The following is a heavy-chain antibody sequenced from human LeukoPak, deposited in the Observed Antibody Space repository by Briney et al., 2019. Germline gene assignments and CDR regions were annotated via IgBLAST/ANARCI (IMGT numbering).Heavy chain of an antibody. CDR1: XYTFTGXY. Sequence: VXVXCKXSXYTFTGXYMHWVRQAPGQGLEWMGWINPNSGGTNYAQKFQGRVTMTRDTSISTAYMELSRLRSDDTAVYYCASYYYGSGSYYPFDYWGQGTLVTVSS. CDR2: INPNSGGT. J-gene: IGHJ4*02. CDR3: ASYYYGSGSYYPFDY. D-gene: IGHD3-10*01. V-gene: IGHV1-2*02.